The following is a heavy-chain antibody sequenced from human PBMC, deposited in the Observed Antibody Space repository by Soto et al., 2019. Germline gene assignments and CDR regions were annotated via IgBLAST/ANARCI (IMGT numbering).Heavy chain of an antibody. J-gene: IGHJ4*02. CDR2: INPSGGST. D-gene: IGHD6-13*01. CDR1: GYTFTSYY. CDR3: ARAVAAARYDY. Sequence: ASVKVSCKACGYTFTSYYMHWVRQAPGQGLEWMGIINPSGGSTSYAQKFQGRVTMTRDTSTSTVYMELSSLRSEDTAVYYCARAVAAARYDYWGQGPLVTVSS. V-gene: IGHV1-46*03.